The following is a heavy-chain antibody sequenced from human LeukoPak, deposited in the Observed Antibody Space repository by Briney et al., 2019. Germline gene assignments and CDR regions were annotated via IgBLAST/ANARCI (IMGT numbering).Heavy chain of an antibody. J-gene: IGHJ4*02. D-gene: IGHD3-22*01. CDR3: AKALSLYYYDSSGIYY. Sequence: GGSLRLSCAASGFTFSSYAMCWVRHAPGPGLERVSAISGSGGSTYYADPVKGRFTISRDNSKNTLYLQRNSLRAEDTAVYYCAKALSLYYYDSSGIYYWGQGTLVTVSS. CDR1: GFTFSSYA. CDR2: ISGSGGST. V-gene: IGHV3-23*01.